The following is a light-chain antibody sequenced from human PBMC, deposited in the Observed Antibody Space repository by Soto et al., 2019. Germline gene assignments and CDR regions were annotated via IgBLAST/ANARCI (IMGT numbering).Light chain of an antibody. CDR3: EKRSDWPSS. J-gene: IGKJ4*01. CDR1: QSVSRY. V-gene: IGKV3-11*01. Sequence: EIVLTQSPATLSLSPGERATLSCRASQSVSRYLAWYQQKPGQAPRLLIYDASNRATGITARFSGSGSETDFTLTISSLETEDFAVYYSEKRSDWPSSFGGGTKVQIK. CDR2: DAS.